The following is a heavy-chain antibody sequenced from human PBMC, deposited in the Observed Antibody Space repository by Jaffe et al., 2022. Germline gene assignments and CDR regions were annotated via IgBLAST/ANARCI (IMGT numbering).Heavy chain of an antibody. CDR2: INHSGST. D-gene: IGHD1-26*01. Sequence: QVQLQQWGAGLLKPSETLSLTCAVYGGSFSGYYWSWIRQPPGKGLEWIGEINHSGSTNYNPSLKSRVTISVDTSKNQFSLKLSSVTAADTAVYYCARVQFRARSYGTRFFDYWGQGTLVTVSS. CDR3: ARVQFRARSYGTRFFDY. V-gene: IGHV4-34*01. CDR1: GGSFSGYY. J-gene: IGHJ4*02.